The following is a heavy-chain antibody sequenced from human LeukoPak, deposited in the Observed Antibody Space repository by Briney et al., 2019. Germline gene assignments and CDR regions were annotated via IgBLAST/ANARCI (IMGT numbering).Heavy chain of an antibody. J-gene: IGHJ4*02. V-gene: IGHV3-48*01. D-gene: IGHD3-16*02. CDR1: GFTFSSYA. CDR3: ARDSGDYDYVWGSYRPTFDY. Sequence: GGSLRLSCAASGFTFSSYAMNWVRQAPGKGLEWVSYISSSSSTIYYADSVKGRFTISRDNAKNSLYLQINSLRAEDTAVYYCARDSGDYDYVWGSYRPTFDYWGQGTLVTVSS. CDR2: ISSSSSTI.